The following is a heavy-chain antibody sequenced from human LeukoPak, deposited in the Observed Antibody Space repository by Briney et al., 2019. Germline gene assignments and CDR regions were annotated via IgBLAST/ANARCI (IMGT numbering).Heavy chain of an antibody. Sequence: ASVKVSCKASGHTFTSYGISWVRQAPGQGLEWMGWISPYTGNTNYAQNLQGRVTMATDTSTSTAYMELRRLISDDTAVYYCARKDGLDYMDVWGKGTTVIVSS. CDR2: ISPYTGNT. CDR3: ARKDGLDYMDV. D-gene: IGHD5-24*01. J-gene: IGHJ6*03. V-gene: IGHV1-18*01. CDR1: GHTFTSYG.